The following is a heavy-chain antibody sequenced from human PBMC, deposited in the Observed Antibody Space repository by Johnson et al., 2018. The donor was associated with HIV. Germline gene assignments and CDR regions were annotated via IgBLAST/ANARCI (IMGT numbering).Heavy chain of an antibody. CDR3: ARGVSSGYYSNAFDV. CDR2: IKQDGSQK. Sequence: VQLVESGGGLVQPGGSLRLSCAASGFTFSGYWMSWVRQAPGKGLEWVANIKQDGSQKYYVDSVKGRFTISRDNAKNSVYLQMNSLRAEDTAVYYCARGVSSGYYSNAFDVWGQGTMATVSS. CDR1: GFTFSGYW. V-gene: IGHV3-7*04. D-gene: IGHD3-22*01. J-gene: IGHJ3*01.